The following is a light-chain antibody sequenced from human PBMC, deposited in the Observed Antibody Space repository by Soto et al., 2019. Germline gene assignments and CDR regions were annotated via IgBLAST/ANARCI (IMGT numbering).Light chain of an antibody. CDR1: QSVSTN. J-gene: IGKJ4*01. V-gene: IGKV3-15*01. Sequence: ETVMTQSPATLSVSPGERATLSCRASQSVSTNLAWYQQKPGQAHRLLIYGTSTRATGIPARFSGSGSGTEFTLTISSLQSEDFSVYYCQQYNNWPRTFGGGTRVEIK. CDR2: GTS. CDR3: QQYNNWPRT.